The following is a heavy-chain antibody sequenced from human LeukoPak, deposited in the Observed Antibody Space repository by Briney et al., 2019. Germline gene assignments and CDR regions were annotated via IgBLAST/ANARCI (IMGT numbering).Heavy chain of an antibody. Sequence: GGSLRLSCSASGFTFSSYAMHWVRQAPGKGLEYVAAISSNGGSTYHADSVKGRFTISRDNSKNTLYLQMSSLRVEDTAVFYCVKVQIAGSGDRYYFDYWGQGTLVTVSS. D-gene: IGHD3-10*01. J-gene: IGHJ4*02. CDR1: GFTFSSYA. V-gene: IGHV3-64D*09. CDR2: ISSNGGST. CDR3: VKVQIAGSGDRYYFDY.